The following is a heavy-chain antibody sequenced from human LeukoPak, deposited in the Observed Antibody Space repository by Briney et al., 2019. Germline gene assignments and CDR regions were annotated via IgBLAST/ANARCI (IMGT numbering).Heavy chain of an antibody. V-gene: IGHV4-59*01. Sequence: SETLSLTCTVSGGSISSYYWSWIRQPPGKGLEWIGYIYYSGSTNYNPSLKSRVTISVDTSKNQFSLKLSSVTAADTAVYYCERVILVPAAMYCDYWGQGTLVTVSS. CDR1: GGSISSYY. D-gene: IGHD2-2*01. J-gene: IGHJ4*02. CDR3: ERVILVPAAMYCDY. CDR2: IYYSGST.